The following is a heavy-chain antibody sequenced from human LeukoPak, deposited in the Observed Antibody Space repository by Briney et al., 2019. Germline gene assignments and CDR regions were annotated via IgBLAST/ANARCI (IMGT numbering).Heavy chain of an antibody. CDR3: AKPALEGYIPDFDY. D-gene: IGHD5-18*01. Sequence: GGSLRLSCAASGFTFSSYSMNWVRQAPGKWLEWVSAISGSVGSTYYADSVKGRFTISRDNPKNTLYLQMNSLRAEDTAVYYCAKPALEGYIPDFDYWGQGTLVTVSS. CDR1: GFTFSSYS. V-gene: IGHV3-23*01. J-gene: IGHJ4*02. CDR2: ISGSVGST.